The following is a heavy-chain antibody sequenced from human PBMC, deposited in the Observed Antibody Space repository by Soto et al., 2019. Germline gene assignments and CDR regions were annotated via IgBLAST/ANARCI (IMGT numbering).Heavy chain of an antibody. J-gene: IGHJ4*02. Sequence: SETLSLTCTVSGGSISSGSYYWGWIRQPPGKGLEWIGSVYYSGSIFYNPSLKSRVTISVDTSKNQFSLKLNSVSAADTAVYYCARYSGTYYVYWGQGILVTVSS. CDR1: GGSISSGSYY. V-gene: IGHV4-39*07. CDR3: ARYSGTYYVY. D-gene: IGHD1-26*01. CDR2: VYYSGSI.